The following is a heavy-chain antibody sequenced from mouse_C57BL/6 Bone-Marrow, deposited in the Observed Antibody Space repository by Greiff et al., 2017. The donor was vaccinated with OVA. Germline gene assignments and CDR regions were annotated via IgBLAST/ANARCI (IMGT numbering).Heavy chain of an antibody. V-gene: IGHV1-59*01. J-gene: IGHJ2*01. D-gene: IGHD1-1*01. Sequence: QVQLQQPGAELVKPGASVKVSCKASGYTFTSYWMHWVKQRPGQGLEWIGVIDPSDSYTNYNQKFKGKATLTVDTSSSTAYMQLSSLTSEDSAVYYCARHYGSSYVGYFDYWGQGTTLTVSS. CDR2: IDPSDSYT. CDR3: ARHYGSSYVGYFDY. CDR1: GYTFTSYW.